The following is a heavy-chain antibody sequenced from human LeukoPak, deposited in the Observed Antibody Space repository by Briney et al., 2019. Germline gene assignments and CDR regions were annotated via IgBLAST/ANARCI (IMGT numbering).Heavy chain of an antibody. CDR3: AKDGAGSGYYYYFNY. V-gene: IGHV3-23*01. J-gene: IGHJ4*02. CDR2: ISGSGGNT. CDR1: GFTFSSYA. D-gene: IGHD3-3*01. Sequence: GGPLRLSCAASGFTFSSYAMSWVRQAPGKGLEWVSAISGSGGNTYYADSVKGRFTISRDNSKNTLYLQMNSLRAEDTAVYYCAKDGAGSGYYYYFNYWGQGTLVTVSS.